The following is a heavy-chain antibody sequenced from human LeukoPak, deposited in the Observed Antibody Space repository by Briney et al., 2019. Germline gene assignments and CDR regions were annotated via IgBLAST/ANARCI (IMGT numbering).Heavy chain of an antibody. CDR1: EYTFTSYD. J-gene: IGHJ6*03. CDR3: ARVTGITIFGVVTKIPYYYMDV. D-gene: IGHD3-3*01. V-gene: IGHV1-8*03. CDR2: MNPNSGNT. Sequence: ASVKVSCKASEYTFTSYDINWVRQATGQGLEWMGWMNPNSGNTGYAQKFQGRVTITRNTSISTAYMELSSLRSEDTAVYYCARVTGITIFGVVTKIPYYYMDVWGKGTTVTVSS.